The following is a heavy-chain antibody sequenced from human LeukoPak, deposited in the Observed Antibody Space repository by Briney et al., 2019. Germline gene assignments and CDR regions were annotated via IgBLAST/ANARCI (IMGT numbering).Heavy chain of an antibody. CDR2: IKQDGSEK. V-gene: IGHV3-7*01. D-gene: IGHD1-26*01. CDR1: GFTFSSYW. CDR3: ARVSFGGELLPFDS. J-gene: IGHJ4*02. Sequence: GGSLRLSCAASGFTFSSYWMSWVRQAPGKGPEWVANIKQDGSEKYYVDSVKGRFTISRDNAKNSLYLQMNSLRAEDTAVYYCARVSFGGELLPFDSWGQGPLVPVSS.